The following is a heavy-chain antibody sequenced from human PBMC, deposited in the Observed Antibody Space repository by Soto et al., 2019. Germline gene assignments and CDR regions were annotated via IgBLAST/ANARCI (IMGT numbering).Heavy chain of an antibody. Sequence: VGSLRLSCAASGFTFSSYGMHWVRQAPGKGLEWVAVIWYDGSNKYYADSVKGRFTISRDNSKNTLYLQMNSLRAEDTAVYYCARDPAGTTVEPYYFDYWGQGTLVTVSS. CDR3: ARDPAGTTVEPYYFDY. D-gene: IGHD1-1*01. J-gene: IGHJ4*02. CDR2: IWYDGSNK. V-gene: IGHV3-33*01. CDR1: GFTFSSYG.